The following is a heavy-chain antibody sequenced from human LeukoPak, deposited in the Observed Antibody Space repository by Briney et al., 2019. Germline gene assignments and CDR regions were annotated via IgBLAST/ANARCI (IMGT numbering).Heavy chain of an antibody. J-gene: IGHJ4*02. Sequence: SETLSLTCTVSGGSISSYYWSWVRQPPGKGLEWIGSVYYSGTTYYNTSFKSRITISVDTSKTVLSLKLTSVTAADTAVYFCARRRRLGPSLDCWGQGTLVAVSS. CDR1: GGSISSYY. CDR2: VYYSGTT. D-gene: IGHD1-26*01. V-gene: IGHV4-59*05. CDR3: ARRRRLGPSLDC.